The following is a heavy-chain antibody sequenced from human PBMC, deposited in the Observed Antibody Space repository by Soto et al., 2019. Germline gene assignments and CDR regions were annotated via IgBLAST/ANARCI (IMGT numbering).Heavy chain of an antibody. Sequence: QLQLQESGPGLVKPSETLSLTCTVSGGSISSSSYYWGWIRQPPGKGLEWIGSIYYSGSTYYNPSLKSRVTISVDTSKNQFSLKLSSVTAADTAVYYCARHVSPGIVVVAASGWFDPWGQETLVTVSS. J-gene: IGHJ5*02. CDR3: ARHVSPGIVVVAASGWFDP. CDR2: IYYSGST. V-gene: IGHV4-39*01. CDR1: GGSISSSSYY. D-gene: IGHD2-15*01.